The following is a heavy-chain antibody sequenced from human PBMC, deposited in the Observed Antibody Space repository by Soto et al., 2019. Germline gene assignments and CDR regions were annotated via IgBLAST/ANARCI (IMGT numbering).Heavy chain of an antibody. CDR2: IYDSATT. V-gene: IGHV4-39*01. Sequence: PSETLSLTCTVSGGSITGSSYHWDWIRQSPGKGLEWLGSIYDSATTYSNPSLKSRLTISLDTAKNQFSLRLRSVTAADTAVYYCASFLSYYYDSSGNPKDYWGQGTLLTVSS. CDR3: ASFLSYYYDSSGNPKDY. D-gene: IGHD3-22*01. CDR1: GGSITGSSYH. J-gene: IGHJ4*02.